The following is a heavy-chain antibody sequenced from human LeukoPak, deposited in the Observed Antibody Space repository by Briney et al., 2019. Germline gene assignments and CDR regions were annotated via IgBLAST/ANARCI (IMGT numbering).Heavy chain of an antibody. J-gene: IGHJ4*02. CDR2: ISWEGDTT. V-gene: IGHV3-43*01. CDR3: TRDTDYGSATNYFDH. CDR1: GFTFDDYA. Sequence: GGSLRLSCAASGFTFDDYAMHWVRQAPGKGLEWVSLISWEGDTTYYADSVRGRFTISRDNSKNFLYLHMNSLGTDDTAFYYCTRDTDYGSATNYFDHWGQGTLVSVSS. D-gene: IGHD3-10*01.